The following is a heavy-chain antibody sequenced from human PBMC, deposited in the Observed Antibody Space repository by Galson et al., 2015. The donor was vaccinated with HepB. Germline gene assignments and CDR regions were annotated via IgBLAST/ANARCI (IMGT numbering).Heavy chain of an antibody. CDR2: INTNTGNP. V-gene: IGHV7-4-1*02. J-gene: IGHJ4*02. CDR1: GYTFATYA. Sequence: SVKVSCKASGYTFATYALNWVRQAPGQGLEWMGWINTNTGNPTYAQGFTGRFVFSLDTSVRTAYLQINSLKAEDTAVYYCARFPAYYIDYWGQGTLVTVSS. CDR3: ARFPAYYIDY.